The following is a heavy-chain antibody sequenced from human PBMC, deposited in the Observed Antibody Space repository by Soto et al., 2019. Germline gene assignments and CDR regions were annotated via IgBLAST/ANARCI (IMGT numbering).Heavy chain of an antibody. CDR1: GYSFSNFW. Sequence: PGESLKISSQASGYSFSNFWIAWGRQMPGEGLEWLVIIYPDDSDTRYSPSFLGQVTISADKSIKTTYLQWSSLKASDTAIYFCASSVLVTSTMNYFDLWGQGTLVTVSS. J-gene: IGHJ4*02. CDR2: IYPDDSDT. CDR3: ASSVLVTSTMNYFDL. V-gene: IGHV5-51*01. D-gene: IGHD2-8*02.